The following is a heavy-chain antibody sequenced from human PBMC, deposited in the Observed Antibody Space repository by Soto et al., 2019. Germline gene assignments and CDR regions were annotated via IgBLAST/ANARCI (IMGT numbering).Heavy chain of an antibody. CDR1: GRSIRSGVYY. CDR3: ARDPSLNWFDL. J-gene: IGHJ5*02. V-gene: IGHV4-31*03. CDR2: IYYSGIT. Sequence: SETLSLTCTVSGRSIRSGVYYWSWIRQHPGKGLEWIGYIYYSGITYYNPSLKSRVTISVDTSKNQFSLKLSSVTAADTAVYYCARDPSLNWFDLWGQGTLVTVSS.